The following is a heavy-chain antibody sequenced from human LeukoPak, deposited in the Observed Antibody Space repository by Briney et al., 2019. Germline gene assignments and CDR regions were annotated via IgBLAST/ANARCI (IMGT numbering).Heavy chain of an antibody. J-gene: IGHJ4*02. D-gene: IGHD1-26*01. CDR1: GFSFAGYT. CDR2: INWNDYST. CDR3: ARDSSGSLDY. Sequence: GGSLRLSCAASGFSFAGYTMHWVRQAPGKGLEWVSLINWNDYSTSYGDSVKGRFTISRDNNKDSFYLQMNSLRTEDTALYYCARDSSGSLDYWGQGTLVTVSS. V-gene: IGHV3-43*01.